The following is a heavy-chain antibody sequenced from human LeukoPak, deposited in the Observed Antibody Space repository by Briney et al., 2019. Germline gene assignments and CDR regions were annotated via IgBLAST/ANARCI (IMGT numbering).Heavy chain of an antibody. J-gene: IGHJ6*02. V-gene: IGHV4-59*08. D-gene: IGHD3-10*01. CDR2: IYYSGST. Sequence: ETLSLTCTVSGGSISSYPWNWIRQPPGKGLEWIGNIYYSGSTNYNPSHESRVTISPDTSKNQFSLRLSSVTAADTAVYYCARQGARFGELLSFYAMDVWGQGTTVTVSS. CDR1: GGSISSYP. CDR3: ARQGARFGELLSFYAMDV.